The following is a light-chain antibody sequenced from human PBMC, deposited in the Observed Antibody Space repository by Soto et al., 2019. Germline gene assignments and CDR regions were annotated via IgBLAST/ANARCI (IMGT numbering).Light chain of an antibody. J-gene: IGLJ1*01. Sequence: QSALTQPRSVSGSPGQSVTISCTETSSDVGGYHSVSWYQHHPGKAPKLIIYDVTERPSGVPDRFSGSKSGNTASLTISGLQAEDEADYYCCSYAGSSTPYVFGTGTKLTVL. CDR3: CSYAGSSTPYV. CDR1: SSDVGGYHS. CDR2: DVT. V-gene: IGLV2-11*01.